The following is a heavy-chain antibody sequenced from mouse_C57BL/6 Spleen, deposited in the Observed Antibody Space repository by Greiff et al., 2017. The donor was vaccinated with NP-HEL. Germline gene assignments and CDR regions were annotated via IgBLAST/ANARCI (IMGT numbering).Heavy chain of an antibody. Sequence: VQGVESGPELVKPGASVKISCKASGYAFSSSWMNWVKQRPGKGLEWIGRIYPGDGDTNYNGKFKGKATLTANKTSSTADMQLSSLTSEDSAVYFCARERNYYGSSYYFDYWGQGTTLTVSS. CDR2: IYPGDGDT. J-gene: IGHJ2*01. D-gene: IGHD1-1*01. CDR1: GYAFSSSW. CDR3: ARERNYYGSSYYFDY. V-gene: IGHV1-82*01.